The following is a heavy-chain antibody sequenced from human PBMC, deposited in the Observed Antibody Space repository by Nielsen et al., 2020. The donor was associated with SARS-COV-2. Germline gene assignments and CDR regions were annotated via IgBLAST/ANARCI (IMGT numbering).Heavy chain of an antibody. CDR2: IYSGGST. J-gene: IGHJ6*02. D-gene: IGHD6-6*01. Sequence: GESLKISCAASGFTVSSNYMSWVRQAPGKGLEWVSVIYSGGSTYYADSVKGRFTISRDNAKNTLYLQMNSLRAEDTAVYYCARRSSRFYYGMDVWGQGTTVTVSS. V-gene: IGHV3-66*04. CDR3: ARRSSRFYYGMDV. CDR1: GFTVSSNY.